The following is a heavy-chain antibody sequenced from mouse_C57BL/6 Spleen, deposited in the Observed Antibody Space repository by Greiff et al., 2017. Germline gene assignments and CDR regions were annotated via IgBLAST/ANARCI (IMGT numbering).Heavy chain of an antibody. CDR2: LWRGGST. CDR1: GFSLTSYG. CDR3: ARKRSYYEKDY. V-gene: IGHV2-2*01. Sequence: VQLQQSGPGLVQPSQCLSITCTVSGFSLTSYGVHWVRQSPGTGLEWLGVLWRGGSTDDNAAFISRLSISKDNSKSQVFFKMNSLEADDTDIYYCARKRSYYEKDYWGQGTSVTVSS. J-gene: IGHJ4*01.